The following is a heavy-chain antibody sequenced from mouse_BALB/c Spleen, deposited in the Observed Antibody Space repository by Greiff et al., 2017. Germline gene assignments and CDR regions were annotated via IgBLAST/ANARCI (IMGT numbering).Heavy chain of an antibody. D-gene: IGHD1-1*01. J-gene: IGHJ4*01. CDR2: IWWDDDK. CDR3: ARDYYGSSDVGYYYAMDY. V-gene: IGHV8-8*01. CDR1: GFSLSTSGMG. Sequence: QVTLKESGPGILQPSQTLSLTCSFSGFSLSTSGMGVGWIRQPSGKGLEWLAHIWWDDDKRYNPALKSRLTISKDTSSNQVFLKIASVDTADTATYYCARDYYGSSDVGYYYAMDYWGQGTSVTVSS.